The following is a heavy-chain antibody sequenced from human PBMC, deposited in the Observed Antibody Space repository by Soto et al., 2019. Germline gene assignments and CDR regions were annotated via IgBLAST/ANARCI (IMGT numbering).Heavy chain of an antibody. V-gene: IGHV4-39*01. J-gene: IGHJ4*02. CDR1: GGSISSSSYY. CDR3: ASIKLLLFDY. D-gene: IGHD2-15*01. Sequence: SETLSLTCTVSGGSISSSSYYWGWIRQPPGKGLEWIGSIYYSGSTYYNPSLKSRVTISVDTSKNQFSLKLSSVTAADTAVYYCASIKLLLFDYWGQGTLVTVSS. CDR2: IYYSGST.